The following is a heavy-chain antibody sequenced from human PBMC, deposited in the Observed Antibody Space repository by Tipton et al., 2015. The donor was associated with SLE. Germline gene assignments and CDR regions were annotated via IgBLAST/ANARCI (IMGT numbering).Heavy chain of an antibody. J-gene: IGHJ4*02. D-gene: IGHD1-26*01. CDR2: ISWNSGNI. CDR3: CPRGAHLAPLYYFDY. CDR1: GFTFSNYY. V-gene: IGHV3-9*01. Sequence: SLRLSCAASGFTFSNYYMHWVRQAPGKGLEWVSGISWNSGNIGYADSVKGRFTISRDNSKNTLYLQMNSLRAEDTAVYYCCPRGAHLAPLYYFDYWGQGTLVTVSS.